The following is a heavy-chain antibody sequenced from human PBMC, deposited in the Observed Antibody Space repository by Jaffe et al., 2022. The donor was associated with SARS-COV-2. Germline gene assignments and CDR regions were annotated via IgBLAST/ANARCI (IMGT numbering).Heavy chain of an antibody. Sequence: QVTLRESGPALVKPTQTLTLTCTFSGFSLNTSGMCVSWVRQSPGKAPEWLALIDWDDDKYYSTSLKTRLTISKDASKNQVVLTMTNLDPVDTGTYYCARNRFSSNWLPLDSWGQGTLVTVSS. D-gene: IGHD6-13*01. CDR1: GFSLNTSGMC. CDR2: IDWDDDK. CDR3: ARNRFSSNWLPLDS. J-gene: IGHJ4*02. V-gene: IGHV2-70*20.